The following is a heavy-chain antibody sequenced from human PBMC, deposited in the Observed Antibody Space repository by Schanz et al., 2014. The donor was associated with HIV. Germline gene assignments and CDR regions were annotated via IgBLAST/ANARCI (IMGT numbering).Heavy chain of an antibody. Sequence: QVQLVQSGAEVKKPGASVKVSCKASGYTFTGYSMHWVRQAPGQGLEWMGWINPNSGGTNYAQKFQGRVTLTTDTSTNTAYMELRSLRSDDTAVYYCARGQDWPGPQLDHWGHGTLVIVSS. D-gene: IGHD3-9*01. CDR3: ARGQDWPGPQLDH. J-gene: IGHJ5*02. CDR1: GYTFTGYS. CDR2: INPNSGGT. V-gene: IGHV1-2*02.